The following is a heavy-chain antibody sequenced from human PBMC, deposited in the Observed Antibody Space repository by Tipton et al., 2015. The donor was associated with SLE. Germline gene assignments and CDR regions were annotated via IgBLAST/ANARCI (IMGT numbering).Heavy chain of an antibody. CDR3: ARHIPKYSNSAGLDY. J-gene: IGHJ4*02. Sequence: TLSLTCTVSGYSISSGYYWGWIRQPPGKGLEWIGSIYYSGGTYYNPSLKSRVTISVDMSKNQFSLKLNSVTAADTAVYYCARHIPKYSNSAGLDYWGQGILVTVSS. V-gene: IGHV4-38-2*02. CDR2: IYYSGGT. D-gene: IGHD6-6*01. CDR1: GYSISSGYY.